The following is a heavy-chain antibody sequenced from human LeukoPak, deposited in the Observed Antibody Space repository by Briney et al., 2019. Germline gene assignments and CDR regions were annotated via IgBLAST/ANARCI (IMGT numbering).Heavy chain of an antibody. CDR3: ARVINGLLWFGELAGYMDV. CDR2: LRYNGNEK. Sequence: GGSLRLSCAASGFYFNKYGMHWVRQAPGKGLEWVAFLRYNGNEKYYADSVQGRFAISRDNAKNSLYLQMNSLRAEDTAVYYCARVINGLLWFGELAGYMDVWGKGTTVAVSS. J-gene: IGHJ6*03. D-gene: IGHD3-10*01. CDR1: GFYFNKYG. V-gene: IGHV3-30*02.